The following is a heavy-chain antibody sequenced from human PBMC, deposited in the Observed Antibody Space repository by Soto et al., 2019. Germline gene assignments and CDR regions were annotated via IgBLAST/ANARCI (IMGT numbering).Heavy chain of an antibody. CDR2: ISSSSSYI. CDR3: ARTPPYCSSASCYGAY. D-gene: IGHD2-2*01. V-gene: IGHV3-21*01. J-gene: IGHJ4*02. CDR1: GFTFSSYS. Sequence: EVQLVESGGGLVKPGGSLRLSCAASGFTFSSYSMNWVRQAPGKGLEWVSSISSSSSYIYYADSVKGRFTISRDNANNSRYLQMNSLKAEDTGVYYCARTPPYCSSASCYGAYWGQGTLVTVSS.